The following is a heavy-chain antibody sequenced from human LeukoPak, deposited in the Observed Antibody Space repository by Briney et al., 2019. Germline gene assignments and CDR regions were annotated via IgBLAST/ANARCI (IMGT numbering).Heavy chain of an antibody. Sequence: PGGSLRLSCAASGFTFSSYIMNWVRQAPGKGLEYVSAISSNGGSTYYANSVKGRSTISRDNSKNTLYLQMGSLRAEDIAVYYCARDGRYDILPGYFNPPGYWGQGTLVTVSS. V-gene: IGHV3-64*01. D-gene: IGHD3-9*01. CDR1: GFTFSSYI. CDR3: ARDGRYDILPGYFNPPGY. CDR2: ISSNGGST. J-gene: IGHJ4*02.